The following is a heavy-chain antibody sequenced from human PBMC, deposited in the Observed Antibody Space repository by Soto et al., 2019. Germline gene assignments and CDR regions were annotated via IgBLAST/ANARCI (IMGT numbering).Heavy chain of an antibody. V-gene: IGHV3-15*07. CDR1: GFTFSNAW. J-gene: IGHJ6*02. CDR3: TTDRWEDSSSSFGPYYYYYGMDV. Sequence: EVQLVESGGGLVKPGGSLRLSCAASGFTFSNAWMNWVRQAPGKGLEWVGRIKSKTDGGTTDYAAPVKGRLTISREDSKNTLYLKMNSLKTEDTAVYYCTTDRWEDSSSSFGPYYYYYGMDVWGQGTTVTVSS. D-gene: IGHD6-6*01. CDR2: IKSKTDGGTT.